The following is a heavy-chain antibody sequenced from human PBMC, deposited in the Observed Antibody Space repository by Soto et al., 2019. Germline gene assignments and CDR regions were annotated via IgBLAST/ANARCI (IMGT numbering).Heavy chain of an antibody. CDR2: IYNTGST. CDR3: ARTVNYGSGSYYQIGRIYYGMDV. D-gene: IGHD3-10*01. CDR1: GGSISSYY. J-gene: IGHJ6*02. Sequence: PSETLSLTCTVSGGSISSYYWSWIRQPPGRGLEWIGYIYNTGSTNYNPSLKIRVTISVDTSKNQFSLKLSSVTAADTAVYYCARTVNYGSGSYYQIGRIYYGMDVWGQGTTVTVSS. V-gene: IGHV4-59*08.